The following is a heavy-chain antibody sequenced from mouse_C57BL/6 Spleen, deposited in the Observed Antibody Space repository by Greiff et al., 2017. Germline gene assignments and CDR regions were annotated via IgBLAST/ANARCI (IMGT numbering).Heavy chain of an antibody. D-gene: IGHD1-1*01. V-gene: IGHV14-3*01. CDR2: IDPANGNT. CDR1: GFNIKNTY. J-gene: IGHJ2*01. Sequence: VQLQQSVAELVRPGASVKLSCTASGFNIKNTYMHWVKQRPEQGLEWIGRIDPANGNTKYAPKFQGKATITADTASNTAYLQLSSLTSEDTAIYYCARSDYYGSRGFDYWGQGTTLTGSS. CDR3: ARSDYYGSRGFDY.